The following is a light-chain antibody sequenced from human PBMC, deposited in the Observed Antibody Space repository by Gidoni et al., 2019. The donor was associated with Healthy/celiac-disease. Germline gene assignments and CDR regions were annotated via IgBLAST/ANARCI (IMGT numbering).Light chain of an antibody. CDR2: GAS. Sequence: EIVMTQSPATLSVSPGERATLSCKASQSVSSNLAWYQQKPGQAPRLLIYGASTRATNIPARFSGSGSGTEFTLTISSLQSEDFAVYYCQQYNNWPPITFXXXTRLEIK. CDR1: QSVSSN. CDR3: QQYNNWPPIT. J-gene: IGKJ5*01. V-gene: IGKV3-15*01.